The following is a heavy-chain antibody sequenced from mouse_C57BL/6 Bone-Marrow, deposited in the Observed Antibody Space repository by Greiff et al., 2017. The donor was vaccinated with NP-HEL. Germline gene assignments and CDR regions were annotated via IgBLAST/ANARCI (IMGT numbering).Heavy chain of an antibody. CDR1: GYTFTSYW. V-gene: IGHV1-64*01. D-gene: IGHD2-5*01. CDR3: ARTYYSNYDAMDY. CDR2: IHPNSGST. J-gene: IGHJ4*01. Sequence: VQLQQPGAELVKPGASVKLSCKASGYTFTSYWMRWVKQRPGQGLEWIGMIHPNSGSTNYNEKFKSKATLTVDKSSSTAYMQLSSLTSEDSAVYYCARTYYSNYDAMDYWGQGTSVTVSS.